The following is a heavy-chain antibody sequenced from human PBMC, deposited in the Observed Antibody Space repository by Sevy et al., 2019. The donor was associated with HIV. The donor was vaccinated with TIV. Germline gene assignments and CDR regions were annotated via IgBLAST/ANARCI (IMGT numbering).Heavy chain of an antibody. V-gene: IGHV3-23*01. CDR2: FSFGCGKI. CDR3: AREGCSKPHDY. Sequence: GGSLRLSCAASGFTFSSYSMNWVRQAPGKGLEWVSTFSFGCGKINYADSVKGRFTISRDNSKNTLYLQMNSLRAEDTALYYCAREGCSKPHDYWGQGTLVTVSS. CDR1: GFTFSSYS. D-gene: IGHD2-2*01. J-gene: IGHJ4*02.